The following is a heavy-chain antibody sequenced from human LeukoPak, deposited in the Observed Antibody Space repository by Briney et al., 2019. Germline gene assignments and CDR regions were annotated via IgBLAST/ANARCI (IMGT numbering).Heavy chain of an antibody. CDR2: ISYDGSNK. D-gene: IGHD6-13*01. V-gene: IGHV3-30*18. J-gene: IGHJ4*02. Sequence: GGSLRLSCAASGFTFSSYGMHWVRQAPGKGLEWVAVISYDGSNKYYADSVKGRFTISRDNSKNTLYLQMNSLRAEGTAVYYCAKVAAAALGPHDYWGQETLVTVSS. CDR1: GFTFSSYG. CDR3: AKVAAAALGPHDY.